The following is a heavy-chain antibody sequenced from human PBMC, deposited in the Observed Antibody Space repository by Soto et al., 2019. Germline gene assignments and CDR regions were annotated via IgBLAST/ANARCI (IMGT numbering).Heavy chain of an antibody. D-gene: IGHD3-9*01. CDR3: ARGRLVVKYYDILTGYYPGFDY. J-gene: IGHJ4*02. V-gene: IGHV4-34*01. Sequence: QVQLQQWGAGLLKPSETLSLTCAVYGGSFSGYYWSWIRQPPGKGLEWIGEINHSGSTNYNPSLKSRVTISVDTSKNHFSLKLSSVTAADTAVYYCARGRLVVKYYDILTGYYPGFDYWGQGTLVTVSS. CDR2: INHSGST. CDR1: GGSFSGYY.